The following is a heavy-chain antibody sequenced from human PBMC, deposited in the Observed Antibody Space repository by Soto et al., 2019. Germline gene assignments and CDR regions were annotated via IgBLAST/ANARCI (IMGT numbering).Heavy chain of an antibody. CDR3: ARALYYYDTRDAFDI. J-gene: IGHJ3*02. CDR1: GGSISSSNW. CDR2: IYHSGST. D-gene: IGHD3-22*01. Sequence: QVQLQESGPGLVKPSGTLSLTCAVSGGSISSSNWWSWVRQPPGKGLEWIGEIYHSGSTNYNPSLRSRVTTPVDKSKNQFSLKLSSVTAADTAVYYCARALYYYDTRDAFDIWGQGTMVTVSS. V-gene: IGHV4-4*02.